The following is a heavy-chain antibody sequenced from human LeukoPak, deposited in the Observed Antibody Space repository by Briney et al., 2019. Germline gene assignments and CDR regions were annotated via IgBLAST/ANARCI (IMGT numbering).Heavy chain of an antibody. D-gene: IGHD3-22*01. CDR3: ATSDIAPHSSGSNDS. CDR1: GFTFSSYA. V-gene: IGHV3-64*02. J-gene: IGHJ3*02. CDR2: ISSNGGST. Sequence: GGSLRLSCAASGFTFSSYAMHWVRQAPGKGLEYVSAISSNGGSTYYADSVRGRFTISRDNSKNTLYLQMGSLRAEDMAVYYCATSDIAPHSSGSNDSWGQGTMVTVSS.